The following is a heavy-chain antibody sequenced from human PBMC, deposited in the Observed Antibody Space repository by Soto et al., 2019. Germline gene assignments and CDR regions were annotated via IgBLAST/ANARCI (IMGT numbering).Heavy chain of an antibody. CDR1: GGTFSSYA. CDR2: IIPIFGTA. V-gene: IGHV1-69*13. CDR3: VRGYSRAWYFVY. J-gene: IGHJ4*02. Sequence: SVKVSCKASGGTFSSYAISWVRQAPGQGLEWMGGIIPIFGTANYAQKFQGRVTITADESTSTAYMELSSLRSEDTAVYYCVRGYSRAWYFVYWGQGVLVTVFS. D-gene: IGHD6-19*01.